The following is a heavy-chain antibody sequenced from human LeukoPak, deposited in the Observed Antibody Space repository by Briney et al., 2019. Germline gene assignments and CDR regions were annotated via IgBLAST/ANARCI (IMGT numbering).Heavy chain of an antibody. Sequence: ASVKVSCKASGYTFTSYYMHWVRQAPGQGLEWMGIINPSGGSTSYAQKFQGRVTMTRDTSTSTVYMELSSLRSEDTAVYYCARGRVGATETDAFDIWGQGTMVTVSS. V-gene: IGHV1-46*01. CDR2: INPSGGST. CDR1: GYTFTSYY. CDR3: ARGRVGATETDAFDI. J-gene: IGHJ3*02. D-gene: IGHD1-26*01.